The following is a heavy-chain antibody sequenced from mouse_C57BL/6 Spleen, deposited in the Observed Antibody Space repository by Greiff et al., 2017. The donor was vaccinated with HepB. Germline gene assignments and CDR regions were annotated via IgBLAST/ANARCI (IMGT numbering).Heavy chain of an antibody. Sequence: VQLQQPGAELVKPGASVKMSCKASGYTFTSYWITWVKQRPGQGLEWIGDIYPGSGSTNYNEKFKSKATLTVDTSSSTAYMQLSSLTSEDSAVYYCARPDYGSSYLYYFDYWGQGTTLTVSS. D-gene: IGHD1-1*01. CDR2: IYPGSGST. V-gene: IGHV1-55*01. J-gene: IGHJ2*01. CDR3: ARPDYGSSYLYYFDY. CDR1: GYTFTSYW.